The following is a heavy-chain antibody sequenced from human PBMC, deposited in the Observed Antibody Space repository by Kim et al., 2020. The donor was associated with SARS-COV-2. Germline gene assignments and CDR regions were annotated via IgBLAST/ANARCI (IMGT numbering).Heavy chain of an antibody. CDR2: IDPSDSYT. Sequence: GESLKISCKGSGYSFTSYWISWVRQMPGKGLEWMGRIDPSDSYTNYGPSFQGHVTISADKSISTAYLQWSSLKASDTAMYYCARWRHSSSPAGGMDVWGQGTTVTVSS. V-gene: IGHV5-10-1*01. D-gene: IGHD6-6*01. CDR3: ARWRHSSSPAGGMDV. J-gene: IGHJ6*02. CDR1: GYSFTSYW.